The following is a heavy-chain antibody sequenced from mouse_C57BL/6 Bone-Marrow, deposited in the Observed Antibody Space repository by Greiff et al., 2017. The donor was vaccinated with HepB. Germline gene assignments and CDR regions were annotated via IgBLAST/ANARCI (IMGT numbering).Heavy chain of an antibody. V-gene: IGHV3-6*01. CDR2: ISYDGSN. Sequence: DVHLVESGPGLVKPSQSLSLTCSVTGYSITSGYYWNWIRQFPGNKLEWMGYISYDGSNNYNPSLKNRISITRDTSKNQFFLKLNSVTTEDTATYYCARAGYDGYYGAMDYWGQGTSVTVSS. CDR3: ARAGYDGYYGAMDY. D-gene: IGHD2-3*01. CDR1: GYSITSGYY. J-gene: IGHJ4*01.